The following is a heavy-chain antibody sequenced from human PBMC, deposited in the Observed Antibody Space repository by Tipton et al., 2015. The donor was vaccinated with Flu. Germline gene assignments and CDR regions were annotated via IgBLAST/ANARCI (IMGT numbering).Heavy chain of an antibody. CDR1: GDSISSYY. V-gene: IGHV4-59*01. D-gene: IGHD3-3*02. Sequence: TLSLTCTVSGDSISSYYWSCIRQPPGKGLEWIGYMYYSGSTKYNPSLKSRVTISIDTSKNQFSLKLTSVTAADTAVYYCARGGLAPGNYWGQGTLVTVSS. J-gene: IGHJ4*02. CDR3: ARGGLAPGNY. CDR2: MYYSGST.